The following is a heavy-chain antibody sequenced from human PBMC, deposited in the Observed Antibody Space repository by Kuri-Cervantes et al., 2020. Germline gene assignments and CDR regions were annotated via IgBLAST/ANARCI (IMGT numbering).Heavy chain of an antibody. J-gene: IGHJ4*02. V-gene: IGHV1-69*05. Sequence: SVKVSCKASGGTFSSYAISWVRQAPGQGLEWMGGIIPIFGTANYAQKFQGRVTIITDESTSTAYMELSSLRSEDTAVYYCARGGYSYGFVASFDYWGQGTLVTVSS. CDR3: ARGGYSYGFVASFDY. CDR2: IIPIFGTA. D-gene: IGHD5-18*01. CDR1: GGTFSSYA.